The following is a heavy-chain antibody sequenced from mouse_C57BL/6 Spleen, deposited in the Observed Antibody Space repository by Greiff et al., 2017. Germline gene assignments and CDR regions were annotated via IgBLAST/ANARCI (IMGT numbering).Heavy chain of an antibody. V-gene: IGHV1-82*01. Sequence: VQLQQSGPELVKPGASVKISCKASGYAFSSSWMNWVKQRSGKGLEWIGRIYPGDGDTNYNGKFKGKATLTADKSSSTAYMQLSSLTSEDSAVYFCARSGQPNAMDYWGQGTSVTVSS. J-gene: IGHJ4*01. CDR1: GYAFSSSW. D-gene: IGHD6-1*01. CDR3: ARSGQPNAMDY. CDR2: IYPGDGDT.